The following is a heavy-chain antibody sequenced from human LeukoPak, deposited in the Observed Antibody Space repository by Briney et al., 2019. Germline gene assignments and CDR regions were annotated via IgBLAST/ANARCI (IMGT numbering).Heavy chain of an antibody. CDR2: ISSSSSYI. CDR1: GFTFSRYS. V-gene: IGHV3-21*01. J-gene: IGHJ4*02. CDR3: ARGVTGSTGYFDY. Sequence: GGSLRLSCAASGFTFSRYSMNWVRQAPGKGLEWVSSISSSSSYIYYADSVKGRFTISRDNAKNSLFLQMNSLRAEDTAVYYCARGVTGSTGYFDYWGQGTLVTVSS. D-gene: IGHD1-7*01.